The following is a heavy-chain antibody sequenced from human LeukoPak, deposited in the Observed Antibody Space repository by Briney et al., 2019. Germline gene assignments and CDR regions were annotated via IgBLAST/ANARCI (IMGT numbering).Heavy chain of an antibody. Sequence: GGSLRLSCAASGFTFSNAWMSWVRQAPGEGLEWVGRIKSKTDGGTTDYAATVKGRFTISSDDSKNTLYLRMNGLKTEDTAVYYCTTDYPNSGYETFDYWGQGTLVTVSS. CDR2: IKSKTDGGTT. CDR3: TTDYPNSGYETFDY. J-gene: IGHJ4*02. CDR1: GFTFSNAW. D-gene: IGHD5-12*01. V-gene: IGHV3-15*01.